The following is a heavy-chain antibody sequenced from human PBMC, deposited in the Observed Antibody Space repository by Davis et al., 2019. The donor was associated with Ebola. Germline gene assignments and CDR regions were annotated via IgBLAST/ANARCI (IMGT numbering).Heavy chain of an antibody. CDR1: GFTFSHYS. CDR2: ISASNHYI. V-gene: IGHV3-21*01. J-gene: IGHJ6*02. D-gene: IGHD2-2*01. CDR3: AKGGDIVVVPAAILEDYYGMDV. Sequence: GGSLRLSCAASGFTFSHYSMNWVRQAPGKGLEWISSISASNHYILYTDSVKGRFTISRDNSKNTLYLQMNSLRAEDTAVYYCAKGGDIVVVPAAILEDYYGMDVWGQGTTVTVSS.